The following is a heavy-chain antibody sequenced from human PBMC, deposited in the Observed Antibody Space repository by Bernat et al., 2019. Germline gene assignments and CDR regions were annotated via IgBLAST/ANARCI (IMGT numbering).Heavy chain of an antibody. CDR2: IIPILGIA. CDR3: ARSRDGYNQDY. V-gene: IGHV1-69*02. CDR1: GGTFSSYT. Sequence: QVQLVQSGAEVKKPGSSVKVPCKASGGTFSSYTISWVRQAPGQGLEWIGRIIPILGIANYAQKFQGRVTITADKSTSKAYMELSSLRSEDTAVYYCARSRDGYNQDYWGQGTLVTVSS. J-gene: IGHJ4*02. D-gene: IGHD5-24*01.